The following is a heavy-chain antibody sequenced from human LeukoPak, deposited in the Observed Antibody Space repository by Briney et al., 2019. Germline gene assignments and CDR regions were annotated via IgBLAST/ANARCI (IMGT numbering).Heavy chain of an antibody. CDR1: GFTFSIYA. CDR3: AKGIAVVHPSPFDY. Sequence: GRSLRLSCAASGFTFSIYAMSWVRQAPGKGLEWVSAISGSGGSTYYADSVKGRFTISRDNSKNTLYLQMNSLRAEDTAVYYCAKGIAVVHPSPFDYWGQGTLVTVSS. CDR2: ISGSGGST. J-gene: IGHJ4*02. V-gene: IGHV3-23*01. D-gene: IGHD6-19*01.